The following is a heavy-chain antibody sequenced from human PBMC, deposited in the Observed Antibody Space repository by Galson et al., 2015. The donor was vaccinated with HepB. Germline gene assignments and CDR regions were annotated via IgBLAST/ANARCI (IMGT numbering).Heavy chain of an antibody. V-gene: IGHV1-69*04. CDR1: GGTFSSYA. CDR3: ARAQGEAYFDY. CDR2: IIPILGIA. D-gene: IGHD1-26*01. Sequence: SVKVSCKASGGTFSSYAISWVRQAPGQGLEWMGRIIPILGIANYAQKFQGRVTITADKSTSTAYMELSSLRSEDTAVYYCARAQGEAYFDYWGQGTLVTVSS. J-gene: IGHJ4*02.